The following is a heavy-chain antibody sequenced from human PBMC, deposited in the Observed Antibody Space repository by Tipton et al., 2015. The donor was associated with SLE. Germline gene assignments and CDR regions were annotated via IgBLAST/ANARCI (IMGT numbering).Heavy chain of an antibody. D-gene: IGHD1-20*01. J-gene: IGHJ4*02. Sequence: LRLSCTVSDDSISHYYWSWIRQSPGKGLEWIGYIFYTGRISSNPSLKSRVTISMDTSKNQFSLKLSSVTAADTAVYYCAVGPANWMSFDYWGQGTLVTVSS. CDR2: IFYTGRI. CDR1: DDSISHYY. V-gene: IGHV4-59*12. CDR3: AVGPANWMSFDY.